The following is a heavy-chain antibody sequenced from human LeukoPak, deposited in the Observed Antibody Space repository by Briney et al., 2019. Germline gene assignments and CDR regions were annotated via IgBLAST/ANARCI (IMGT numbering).Heavy chain of an antibody. V-gene: IGHV3-7*01. D-gene: IGHD6-13*01. J-gene: IGHJ6*03. CDR1: GFTFSSYW. Sequence: PGGSLRLSCAASGFTFSSYWMSWVRQAPGKGLEWVANIKQDGGAKYYVDSVKGRFTISRDNAKNSLYLQMNSLRAEDTAVYYCAREDYISSWYPHYYMDVWGKGTTVTISS. CDR2: IKQDGGAK. CDR3: AREDYISSWYPHYYMDV.